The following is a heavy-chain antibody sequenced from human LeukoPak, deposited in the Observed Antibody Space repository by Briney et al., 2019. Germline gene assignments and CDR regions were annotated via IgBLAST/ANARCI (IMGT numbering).Heavy chain of an antibody. CDR1: GFTFSSYS. Sequence: GGSLRLSCAASGFTFSSYSMNWVRQAPGKGLEWVSYISSSSSTIYYADSVKGRFTISRDNAKNSLYLQMNSLRAEDTAVYYCARDLNNWNYNWFDPWGQGTLVTVSS. V-gene: IGHV3-48*01. J-gene: IGHJ5*02. CDR2: ISSSSSTI. D-gene: IGHD1-7*01. CDR3: ARDLNNWNYNWFDP.